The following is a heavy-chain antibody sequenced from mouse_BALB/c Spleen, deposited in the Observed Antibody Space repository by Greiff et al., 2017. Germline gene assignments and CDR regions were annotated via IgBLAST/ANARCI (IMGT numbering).Heavy chain of an antibody. D-gene: IGHD4-1*01. Sequence: EVQLQQSGTVLARPGASVKMSCKASGYTFTSYWMHWVKQRPGQGLEWIGAIYPGNSDTSYNQKFKGKAKLTAVTSTSTAYMELSSLTNEDSAVYYCTRGGETGPAWFAYWGQGTLVTVSA. J-gene: IGHJ3*01. CDR2: IYPGNSDT. V-gene: IGHV1-5*01. CDR3: TRGGETGPAWFAY. CDR1: GYTFTSYW.